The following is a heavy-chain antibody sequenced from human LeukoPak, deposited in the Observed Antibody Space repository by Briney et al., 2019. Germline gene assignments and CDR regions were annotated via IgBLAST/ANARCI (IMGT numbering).Heavy chain of an antibody. V-gene: IGHV4-59*11. CDR2: IYCSGST. D-gene: IGHD6-6*01. CDR3: ARERLVAGSTVFDY. J-gene: IGHJ4*02. CDR1: GDSISSHY. Sequence: KPSETLSLTCTVSGDSISSHYWSWIRQPPGKGLEWIGCIYCSGSTNYNPSLKSRITISVDTSNKQFSLKLSSVTAADTAVYYCARERLVAGSTVFDYWGQGTLVTVSS.